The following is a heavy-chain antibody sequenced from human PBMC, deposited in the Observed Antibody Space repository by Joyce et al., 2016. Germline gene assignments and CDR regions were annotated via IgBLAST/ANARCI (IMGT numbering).Heavy chain of an antibody. Sequence: EVQLVQSGGEVKKPGESLKISCKGVGYSFTSYWLGWVRQMPGKGLELIVIINPEDSDTRYSPSFQAQVTVSVDRSIKTAHLRWGSLRASDTAIYYCARSAVRGTLSPFFDYCGQGSLVTVSS. CDR3: ARSAVRGTLSPFFDY. D-gene: IGHD3-16*01. CDR2: INPEDSDT. V-gene: IGHV5-51*01. CDR1: GYSFTSYW. J-gene: IGHJ4*02.